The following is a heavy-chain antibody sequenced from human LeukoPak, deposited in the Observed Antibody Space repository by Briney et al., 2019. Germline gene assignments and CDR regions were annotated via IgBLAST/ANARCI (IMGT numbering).Heavy chain of an antibody. V-gene: IGHV1-24*01. CDR3: AIYRVKSDAFDI. J-gene: IGHJ3*02. CDR1: GYSLTELS. Sequence: GASVKVSCKVSGYSLTELSMHWVRQPPGKGLEWMGGFDPEDGETIYAQKFQGRVTMTEDTSTDTAYMELSSLRSEDTAVYYCAIYRVKSDAFDIWGQGTVVTVSS. CDR2: FDPEDGET.